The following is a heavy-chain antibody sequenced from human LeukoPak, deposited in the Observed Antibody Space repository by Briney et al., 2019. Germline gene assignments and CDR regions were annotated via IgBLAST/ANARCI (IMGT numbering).Heavy chain of an antibody. Sequence: PGGSLRLSCAASGFTFSSSAMHWVRQAPGKGLEWVALISYDGSNKYYADSVKGRFTISRDNSKNTLYLQMNSLRAEDTAVYYCARAIVVVVAAPDYWGQGTLVTVSS. V-gene: IGHV3-30*19. CDR2: ISYDGSNK. CDR1: GFTFSSSA. J-gene: IGHJ4*02. D-gene: IGHD2-15*01. CDR3: ARAIVVVVAAPDY.